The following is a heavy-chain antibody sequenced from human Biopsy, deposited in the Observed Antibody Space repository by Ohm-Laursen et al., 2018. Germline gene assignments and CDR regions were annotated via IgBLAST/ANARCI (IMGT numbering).Heavy chain of an antibody. CDR2: INQAGTT. J-gene: IGHJ4*02. CDR1: GKTFSDYQ. V-gene: IGHV4-34*08. Sequence: GTLSLTCAVFGKTFSDYQWSWIRQPPGKGLEWIGQINQAGTTNYNPSLKSRVSISADASKYEFSLRLTSVTAADTAVYLCGNEVHGRDYWGLGAQVTVSS. CDR3: GNEVHGRDY. D-gene: IGHD2-15*01.